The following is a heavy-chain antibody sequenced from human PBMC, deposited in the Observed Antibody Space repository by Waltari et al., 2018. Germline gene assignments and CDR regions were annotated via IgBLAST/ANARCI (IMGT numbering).Heavy chain of an antibody. J-gene: IGHJ4*02. CDR2: ISYDGSNK. D-gene: IGHD3-3*01. V-gene: IGHV3-30*01. CDR3: ARDSRWYDFWSGYYRDYYFDY. Sequence: QVQLVESGGGVVQPGRSLRLSCAASGFTFSSYAMHWVRQAPGKGLAWVAVISYDGSNKYYADSVKGRFTISRDNSKNTLYLQMNSLRAEDTAVYYCARDSRWYDFWSGYYRDYYFDYWGQGTLVTVSS. CDR1: GFTFSSYA.